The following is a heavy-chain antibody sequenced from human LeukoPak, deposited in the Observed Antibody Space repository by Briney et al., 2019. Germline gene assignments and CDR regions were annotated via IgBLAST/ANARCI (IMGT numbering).Heavy chain of an antibody. CDR2: IYYSGRT. V-gene: IGHV4-59*01. D-gene: IGHD5-18*01. CDR3: ARGQKYRNGYTVTELGSGYFDY. J-gene: IGHJ4*02. Sequence: SETLSLTCTVSGGSTSGYYWNWIRQPPGKGLEWIGYIYYSGRTNYNPSLKSRVTISVDTSKNQFSLTLSSVTAADTAVYYCARGQKYRNGYTVTELGSGYFDYWGQGTLVTVSS. CDR1: GGSTSGYY.